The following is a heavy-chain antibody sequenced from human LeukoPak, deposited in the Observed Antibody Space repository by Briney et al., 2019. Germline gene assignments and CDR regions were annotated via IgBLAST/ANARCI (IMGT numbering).Heavy chain of an antibody. V-gene: IGHV5-51*01. D-gene: IGHD2-8*02. Sequence: GESLKISCKGPGYSFSSYWIGWVRQMPGKGLEWMGIIYPRDSDTRYSPSFRGQVTISVDKSINSAYLQWSSLKASDTAMYYCARRRDGTGSPLEYWGQGTLVTVSS. CDR2: IYPRDSDT. CDR1: GYSFSSYW. CDR3: ARRRDGTGSPLEY. J-gene: IGHJ4*02.